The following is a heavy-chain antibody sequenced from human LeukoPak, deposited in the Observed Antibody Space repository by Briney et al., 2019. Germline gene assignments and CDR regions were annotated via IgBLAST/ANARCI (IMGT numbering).Heavy chain of an antibody. J-gene: IGHJ6*03. CDR1: GFTFSDYY. CDR2: INSSSGYI. D-gene: IGHD3-10*01. V-gene: IGHV3-11*06. Sequence: PGGSLRLSCAASGFTFSDYYMSWIRQAPGKGLEWVSSINSSSGYIYYADSVKGRFTISRDNAKNSLYLQMNSLRAEDTAVYYWARDATMVPLYYYYMDVWGKGTTVTVSS. CDR3: ARDATMVPLYYYYMDV.